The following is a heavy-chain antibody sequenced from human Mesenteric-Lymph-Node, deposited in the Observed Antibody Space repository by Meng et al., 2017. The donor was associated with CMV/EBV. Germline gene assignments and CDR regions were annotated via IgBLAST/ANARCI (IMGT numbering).Heavy chain of an antibody. J-gene: IGHJ6*02. CDR1: GFIFDDYG. D-gene: IGHD6-6*01. CDR3: ASTGHSSSSYYGMDV. CDR2: INWNGEGT. Sequence: ETLSLTCAASGFIFDDYGMSWVRQAPGKGPEWVSGINWNGEGTGYADSVRGRFTISRDNSKNTLYLQMNSLRAEDTAVYYCASTGHSSSSYYGMDVWGQGTTVTVSS. V-gene: IGHV3-20*04.